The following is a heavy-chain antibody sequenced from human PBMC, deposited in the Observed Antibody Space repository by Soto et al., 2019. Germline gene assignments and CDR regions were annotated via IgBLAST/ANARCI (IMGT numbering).Heavy chain of an antibody. CDR3: ARHEAITGYPFHYGMDV. J-gene: IGHJ6*02. CDR2: IYPGDSDT. CDR1: GYSFTSYW. Sequence: GESLKISCKGSGYSFTSYWIGWVRQMPGKGLEWMGIIYPGDSDTRYSPSFQGQVTISADKSISTAYLQWSSLKASDTAVYYCARHEAITGYPFHYGMDVWGQGTTVTVSS. V-gene: IGHV5-51*01. D-gene: IGHD3-9*01.